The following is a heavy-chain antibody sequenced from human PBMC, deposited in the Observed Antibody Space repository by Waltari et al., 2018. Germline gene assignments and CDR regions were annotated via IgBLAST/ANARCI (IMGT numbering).Heavy chain of an antibody. CDR3: AGVLIVGTEFDY. D-gene: IGHD5-12*01. CDR1: GGSISSSSYY. V-gene: IGHV4-39*07. Sequence: QLQLQESGPGLVKPSETLSLTCTVSGGSISSSSYYWGWIRQPPGKGLDWIGSIYYSGGTYTNPCCNGRVTVYVNTSKNQFSLKLGIVTAACTAVYYWAGVLIVGTEFDYWGQGTLVTVSS. CDR2: IYYSGGT. J-gene: IGHJ4*02.